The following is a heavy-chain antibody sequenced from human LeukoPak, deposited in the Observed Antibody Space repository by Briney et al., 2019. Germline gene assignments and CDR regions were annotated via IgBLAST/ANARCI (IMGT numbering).Heavy chain of an antibody. J-gene: IGHJ6*02. CDR2: IIPIFGTA. D-gene: IGHD3-10*01. CDR3: ARDLTMVRGVIRPYYGMDV. V-gene: IGHV1-69*01. Sequence: SVKVSCKASGGTFSSYAISWVRQAPGQGLEWMGGIIPIFGTANYAQKFQGRVTITGDESTSTAYMELSSLRSEDTAVYYCARDLTMVRGVIRPYYGMDVWGQGTTVTVSS. CDR1: GGTFSSYA.